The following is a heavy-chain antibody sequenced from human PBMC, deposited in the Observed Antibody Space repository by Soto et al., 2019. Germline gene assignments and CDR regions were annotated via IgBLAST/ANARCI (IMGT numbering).Heavy chain of an antibody. Sequence: EMQLVESGGGLVQPGGSLRLSCAASGFTFSDYHMEWVRQAPGKGLEWIGRARNDPRARTTQHAASVRGRFITSRDDSENSLYIQMNSLKTEDTAVYYCVASLQYWGQGTLVTVSS. D-gene: IGHD2-2*01. CDR1: GFTFSDYH. V-gene: IGHV3-72*01. J-gene: IGHJ4*02. CDR3: VASLQY. CDR2: ARNDPRARTT.